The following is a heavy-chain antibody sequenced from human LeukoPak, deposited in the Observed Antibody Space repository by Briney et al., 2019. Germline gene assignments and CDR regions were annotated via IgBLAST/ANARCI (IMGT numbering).Heavy chain of an antibody. V-gene: IGHV4-34*01. Sequence: SETLSLTCAVYGGSFSGYYWSWIRQPPGKGLEWIGEINHSGSTNYNPSLKSRVTISVDTSKNQLSLKLSSVTAADTAVYYCAKDYQLLTDWSTALDYWGQGTLVTVSS. CDR1: GGSFSGYY. D-gene: IGHD2-2*01. J-gene: IGHJ4*02. CDR3: AKDYQLLTDWSTALDY. CDR2: INHSGST.